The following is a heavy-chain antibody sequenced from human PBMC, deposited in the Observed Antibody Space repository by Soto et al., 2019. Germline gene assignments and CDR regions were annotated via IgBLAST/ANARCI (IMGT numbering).Heavy chain of an antibody. V-gene: IGHV5-10-1*01. D-gene: IGHD6-13*01. CDR1: GYSFTSYW. CDR3: ASSIAAAVHDAFDI. J-gene: IGHJ3*02. CDR2: IDPSDSYT. Sequence: PGESLKISCKGSGYSFTSYWIIWVRQMTGKGLERMGRIDPSDSYTNYSPSFQGNVTSSADKSISTAYLQWSSLKASDTAMYYCASSIAAAVHDAFDIWGQGTKVTV.